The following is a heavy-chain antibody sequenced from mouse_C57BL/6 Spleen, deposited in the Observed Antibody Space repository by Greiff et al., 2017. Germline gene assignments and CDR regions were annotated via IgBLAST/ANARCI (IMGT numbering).Heavy chain of an antibody. D-gene: IGHD1-1*01. V-gene: IGHV1-55*01. Sequence: VQLQQSGAELVKPGASVKMSCKASGYTFTSYWITWVKQRPGQGLEWIGDIYPGSGSTNYNEKFKSKATLTVDTSSSTAYMQLSSLTSEDSAVYYCAIYYYGSSYRYFDVWGTGTTVTVSS. CDR2: IYPGSGST. CDR3: AIYYYGSSYRYFDV. J-gene: IGHJ1*03. CDR1: GYTFTSYW.